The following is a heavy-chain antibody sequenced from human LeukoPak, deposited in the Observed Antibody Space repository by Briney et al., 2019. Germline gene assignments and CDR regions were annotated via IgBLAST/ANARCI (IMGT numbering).Heavy chain of an antibody. Sequence: ASVKVSCKASGGTFSTFTINWVRQATGQGLEWMGWMNPNSGNTGYAQKFQGRVTMTRNTSISTAYMELSSLRSEDTAVYYCARGLLRTLSGDAFDIWGQGTMVTVSS. CDR2: MNPNSGNT. CDR3: ARGLLRTLSGDAFDI. CDR1: GGTFSTFT. D-gene: IGHD3-10*01. V-gene: IGHV1-8*02. J-gene: IGHJ3*02.